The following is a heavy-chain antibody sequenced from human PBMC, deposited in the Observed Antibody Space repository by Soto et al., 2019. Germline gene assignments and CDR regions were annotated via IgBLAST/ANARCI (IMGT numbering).Heavy chain of an antibody. CDR1: GFTFSNYA. CDR3: ARRSPSWAFDI. V-gene: IGHV3-23*01. Sequence: EVQLLESGAGLVQPGGSLRLSCAASGFTFSNYAMNWVRQAPGKGLEWVSVISGSGSSTYYADSVKGRFSISRDHSKNTLYLQMSSLRADDTAVYYCARRSPSWAFDIWGQGTMVTVSS. D-gene: IGHD2-15*01. CDR2: ISGSGSST. J-gene: IGHJ3*02.